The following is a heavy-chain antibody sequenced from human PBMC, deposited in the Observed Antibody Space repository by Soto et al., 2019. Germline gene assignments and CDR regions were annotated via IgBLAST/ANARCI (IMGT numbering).Heavy chain of an antibody. D-gene: IGHD2-8*01. Sequence: SETLSLTCAVYGGSFSEYYWIWVRQPPGKGLEWIGEINHTRSTNYNPSLKSRVTISVDTSKNQLSLKLSSVTAADTAVYYCARGSMGPWGQGTLVTVSS. J-gene: IGHJ5*02. CDR1: GGSFSEYY. V-gene: IGHV4-34*01. CDR2: INHTRST. CDR3: ARGSMGP.